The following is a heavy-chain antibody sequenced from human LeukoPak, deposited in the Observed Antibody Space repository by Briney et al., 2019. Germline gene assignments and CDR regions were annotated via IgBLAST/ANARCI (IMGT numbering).Heavy chain of an antibody. CDR3: ARAYSSSWYLNWFDP. D-gene: IGHD6-13*01. CDR2: IYHSGST. V-gene: IGHV4-39*07. CDR1: GVSISSSSYY. J-gene: IGHJ5*02. Sequence: SETLSLTCTVSGVSISSSSYYWGWIRQPPGKGLEWIGNIYHSGSTYYNPSLKSRVTISIDTSKNQFSLKLSSVTAADTAIYYCARAYSSSWYLNWFDPWGQGTLVTVSS.